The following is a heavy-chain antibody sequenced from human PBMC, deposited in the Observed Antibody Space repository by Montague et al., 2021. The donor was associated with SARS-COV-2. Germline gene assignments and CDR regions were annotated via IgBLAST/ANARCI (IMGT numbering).Heavy chain of an antibody. J-gene: IGHJ6*02. CDR2: INHYGST. Sequence: SETLSLTCAVYGGSFSGNYWSWIRQPPGKGLEWIGEINHYGSTNYNPSLRSGVTMSVDTSKNQFSLKLSSVTAADTAVYYCARGLPVTTLFYYFGMDVWGQGTTVTVSS. D-gene: IGHD4-11*01. CDR1: GGSFSGNY. V-gene: IGHV4-34*01. CDR3: ARGLPVTTLFYYFGMDV.